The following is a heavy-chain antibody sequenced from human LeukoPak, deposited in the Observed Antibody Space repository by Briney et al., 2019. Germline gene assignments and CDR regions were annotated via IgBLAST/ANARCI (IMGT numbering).Heavy chain of an antibody. J-gene: IGHJ4*02. Sequence: GGSLRLSCTASGFTFGDYLMSWFRQAPGKGLEWIGFISGGTTEYAASVKGRFTISRDDSISIAYLQMNSLATEDTAVYYCSRGSGWLSVYWGQGTLVTVSS. CDR3: SRGSGWLSVY. V-gene: IGHV3-49*03. D-gene: IGHD6-19*01. CDR2: ISGGTT. CDR1: GFTFGDYL.